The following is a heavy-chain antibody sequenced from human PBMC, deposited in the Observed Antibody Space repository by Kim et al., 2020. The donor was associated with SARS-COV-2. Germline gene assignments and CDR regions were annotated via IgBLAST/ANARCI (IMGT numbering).Heavy chain of an antibody. CDR3: VRGGSAY. CDR2: MNEGGSDR. Sequence: GGSLRLSCAASGFTFSSYWMHWVRRAPGKGLEWVANMNEGGSDRYYVDSVKGRFTISRDNAKNSLYLQMNSLRAEDTAVYYCVRGGSAYWGQGTLVTGSS. D-gene: IGHD6-6*01. J-gene: IGHJ4*02. V-gene: IGHV3-7*03. CDR1: GFTFSSYW.